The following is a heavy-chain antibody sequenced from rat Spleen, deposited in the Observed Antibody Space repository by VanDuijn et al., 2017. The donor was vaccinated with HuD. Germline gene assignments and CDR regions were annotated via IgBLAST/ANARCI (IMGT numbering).Heavy chain of an antibody. CDR2: ILYDGSGT. Sequence: EVQLVESGGGLVQPGNSLKLSCAASGFTFGDYNMAWVRQAPKKGLEWVATILYDGSGTYYRDSVRGRFTISRDYAKSTLYLQMDSLRSEDTATYYCARLSFYYDGYSDYWGQGVMVTVSS. CDR3: ARLSFYYDGYSDY. D-gene: IGHD1-12*03. J-gene: IGHJ2*01. CDR1: GFTFGDYN. V-gene: IGHV5S10*01.